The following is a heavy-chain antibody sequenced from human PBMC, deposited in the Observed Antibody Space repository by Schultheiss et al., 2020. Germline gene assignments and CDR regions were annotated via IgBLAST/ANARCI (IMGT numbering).Heavy chain of an antibody. V-gene: IGHV1-2*06. CDR3: ARQPNSYFYIDV. CDR2: INPNNGDT. J-gene: IGHJ6*03. CDR1: GYILSAYY. Sequence: ASVKVSCKASGYILSAYYIQWVRQAPGQGLEWMGRINPNNGDTSYADNFQGRVTMTRDTSNTTAYLELKWLKSDDTAVYYCARQPNSYFYIDVWGIGTTVTVSS.